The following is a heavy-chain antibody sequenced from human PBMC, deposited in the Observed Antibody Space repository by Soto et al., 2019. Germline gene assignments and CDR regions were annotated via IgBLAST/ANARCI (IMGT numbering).Heavy chain of an antibody. Sequence: DVQLVESGGGLIQPGESLRRSCAAFGLTISGKKYVAWVRQAPGKGLEWVSALYDVDGSFYADSVTGRFTTSSDSSKTPVYLQMNALRPDDTAVYYCATWHEREHAFDVWGQGTTVTISS. CDR3: ATWHEREHAFDV. D-gene: IGHD1-1*01. CDR1: GLTISGKKY. J-gene: IGHJ3*01. CDR2: LYDVDGS. V-gene: IGHV3-53*01.